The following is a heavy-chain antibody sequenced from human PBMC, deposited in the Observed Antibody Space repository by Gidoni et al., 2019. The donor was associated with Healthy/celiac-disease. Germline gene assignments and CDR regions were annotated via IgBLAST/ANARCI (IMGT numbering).Heavy chain of an antibody. Sequence: EVQLVESGGGLVQPGGSLRLSCAASGFTVSSNYMSWVRQAPGKGLEWVSVIYSGGSTYYADSVKGRFTISRDNSKNTLYLQMNSLRAEDTAVYYCARATGSGQLVREYDYWGQGTLVTVSS. CDR1: GFTVSSNY. D-gene: IGHD6-13*01. J-gene: IGHJ4*02. V-gene: IGHV3-66*01. CDR2: IYSGGST. CDR3: ARATGSGQLVREYDY.